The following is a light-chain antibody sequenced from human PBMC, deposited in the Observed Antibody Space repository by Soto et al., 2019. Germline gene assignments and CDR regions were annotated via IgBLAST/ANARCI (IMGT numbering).Light chain of an antibody. Sequence: QSALTQPASVSGSPGQSITISCTGTSGDVGSYNLVSWYQQHPGKAPKLMIYEVSKWPSGVSNRFSGSKSGNTASLTISGVQAEDEADYYCCSSASSSTVVFGGGTKVTVL. CDR2: EVS. CDR3: CSSASSSTVV. V-gene: IGLV2-23*02. CDR1: SGDVGSYNL. J-gene: IGLJ2*01.